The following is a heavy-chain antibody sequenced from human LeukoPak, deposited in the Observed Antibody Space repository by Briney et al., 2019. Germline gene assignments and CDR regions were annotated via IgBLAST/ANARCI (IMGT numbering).Heavy chain of an antibody. D-gene: IGHD4-17*01. CDR3: TRDPQATVTTPPGDAFDI. J-gene: IGHJ3*02. Sequence: GGSLRLSCEASGFTFSDYYLSWVRQAPGKGLEWVSGINWNGGSTGYADSVKGRFTISRDNAKNSLYLQMNSLRAEDTALYYCTRDPQATVTTPPGDAFDIWGQGTMVTVSS. CDR2: INWNGGST. CDR1: GFTFSDYY. V-gene: IGHV3-20*04.